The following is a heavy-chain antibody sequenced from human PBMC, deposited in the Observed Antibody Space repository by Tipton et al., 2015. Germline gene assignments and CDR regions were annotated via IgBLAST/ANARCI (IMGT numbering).Heavy chain of an antibody. V-gene: IGHV4-59*01. CDR2: IYSSGST. Sequence: LRLSCTVSGASLSNYYWNWIRQPPGKGLEWIVYIYSSGSTNYAPSLESRVTMSIDTSKNQFSLTLTSVNTADTAIYYCAGGAYTYNWFDPWGQGTLVTVSS. CDR3: AGGAYTYNWFDP. CDR1: GASLSNYY. D-gene: IGHD2-2*02. J-gene: IGHJ5*02.